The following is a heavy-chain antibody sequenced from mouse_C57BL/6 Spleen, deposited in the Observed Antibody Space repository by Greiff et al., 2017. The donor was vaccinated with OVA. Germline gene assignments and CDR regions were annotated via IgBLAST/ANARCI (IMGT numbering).Heavy chain of an antibody. CDR2: ISSGSSTI. CDR1: GFTFSDYG. CDR3: AREGRGYAMDY. D-gene: IGHD3-3*01. J-gene: IGHJ4*01. V-gene: IGHV5-17*01. Sequence: VQLKESGGGLVKPGGSLKLSCAASGFTFSDYGMHWVRQAPEKGLEWVAYISSGSSTIYYADTVKGRFTISRDNAKNTLFLQMTSLRSEDTAMYYCAREGRGYAMDYWGQGTSVTVSS.